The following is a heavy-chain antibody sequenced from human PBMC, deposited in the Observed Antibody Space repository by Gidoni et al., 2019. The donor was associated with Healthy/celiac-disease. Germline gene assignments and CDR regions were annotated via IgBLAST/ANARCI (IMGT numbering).Heavy chain of an antibody. J-gene: IGHJ6*02. Sequence: QVQLQQWGAGLLKPSETLSLTCAVYGGSLSGYYWSWIRQPPGKGLEWIGEINHSGSTNYNPALKRRVTISVDTSKNQFSLKLSSVTAADTAFYYCASEDYYDSLGLDVWGQGTTVTVSS. CDR3: ASEDYYDSLGLDV. D-gene: IGHD3-22*01. V-gene: IGHV4-34*01. CDR1: GGSLSGYY. CDR2: INHSGST.